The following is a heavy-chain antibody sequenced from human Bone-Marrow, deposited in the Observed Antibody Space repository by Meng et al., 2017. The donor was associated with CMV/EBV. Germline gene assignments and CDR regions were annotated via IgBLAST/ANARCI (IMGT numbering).Heavy chain of an antibody. CDR2: ISWNSGSI. CDR3: AKDLGSCSSTSCEDYGMDV. CDR1: GITFDDSA. D-gene: IGHD2-2*01. J-gene: IGHJ6*02. Sequence: LKISCAASGITFDDSAMHWVRQAPGKGLEGGSGISWNSGSIGYADSVKGRFTISRDNAKNSQYLQMNSLRAEDTALYYCAKDLGSCSSTSCEDYGMDVWGQGTTVTVSS. V-gene: IGHV3-9*01.